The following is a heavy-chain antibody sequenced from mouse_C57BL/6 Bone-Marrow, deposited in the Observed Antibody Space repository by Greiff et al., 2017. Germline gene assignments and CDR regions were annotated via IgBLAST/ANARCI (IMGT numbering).Heavy chain of an antibody. D-gene: IGHD1-1*01. CDR2: INPYNGGT. J-gene: IGHJ4*01. V-gene: IGHV1-19*01. CDR3: ARPLLRYPFYAMDY. CDR1: GYTFTDYY. Sequence: EVKLMESGPVLVKPGASVKMSCKASGYTFTDYYMNWVKQSHGKSLEWIGVINPYNGGTSYNQKFKGKATLTVDKSSSTAYMELNSLTSEDSAVYYCARPLLRYPFYAMDYWGQGTSVTVSS.